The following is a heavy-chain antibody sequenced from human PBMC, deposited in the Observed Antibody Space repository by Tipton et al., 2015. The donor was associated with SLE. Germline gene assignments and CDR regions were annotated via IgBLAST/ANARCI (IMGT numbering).Heavy chain of an antibody. CDR1: GGSISSSSYY. J-gene: IGHJ4*02. CDR3: ARSHYGDAAYY. D-gene: IGHD4-17*01. CDR2: LYYSGGN. V-gene: IGHV4-39*07. Sequence: TLSLTCTVSGGSISSSSYYWGWIRQPPGEGLEWIGSLYYSGGNYYNPSLKSRVTISVGTSKNQFSLKLSSVTAADTAVYYCARSHYGDAAYYWGQGTLVTVSS.